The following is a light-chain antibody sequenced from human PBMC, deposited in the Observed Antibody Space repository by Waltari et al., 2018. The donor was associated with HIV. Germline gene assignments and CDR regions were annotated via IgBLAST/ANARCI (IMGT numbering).Light chain of an antibody. J-gene: IGLJ1*01. CDR3: SSYSTTSPYV. Sequence: QSALTQPASVSGSPGQSITISCTGSSSDVGNYTYVSWYQQHPDRAPKLIIFDVTNPPSGAATRFSGSKSGNTASLTISGLQTEDEADYYCSSYSTTSPYVFGTGTKVTVL. CDR1: SSDVGNYTY. V-gene: IGLV2-14*03. CDR2: DVT.